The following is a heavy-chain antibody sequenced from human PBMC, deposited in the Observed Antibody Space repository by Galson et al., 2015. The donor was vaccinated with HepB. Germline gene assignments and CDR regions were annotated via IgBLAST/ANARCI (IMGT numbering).Heavy chain of an antibody. D-gene: IGHD3-3*01. CDR2: INHSGST. CDR3: ARGRSGYYYYYYGMDV. V-gene: IGHV4-34*01. CDR1: GGSFSGYY. Sequence: ETLSLTCAVYGGSFSGYYWSWIRQPPGKGLEWIREINHSGSTNYNPSLKSRVTISVDTSKNQFSLKLSSVTAADTAVYYCARGRSGYYYYYYGMDVWGQGTTVTVSS. J-gene: IGHJ6*02.